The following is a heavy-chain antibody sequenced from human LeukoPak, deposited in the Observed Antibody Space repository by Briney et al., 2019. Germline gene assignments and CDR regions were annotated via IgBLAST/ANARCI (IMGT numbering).Heavy chain of an antibody. Sequence: GGSLRLSCAASGFTFSSYWMSWVRQAPGKGLEWVANIKQDGSEKYYVDSVKGRFTISRDNAKNSLYLQMNSLRAEDTAVYYCARVDSYCSGEGCYYYYGMDVWGQGTTVTVSS. CDR3: ARVDSYCSGEGCYYYYGMDV. D-gene: IGHD2-15*01. CDR1: GFTFSSYW. V-gene: IGHV3-7*01. CDR2: IKQDGSEK. J-gene: IGHJ6*02.